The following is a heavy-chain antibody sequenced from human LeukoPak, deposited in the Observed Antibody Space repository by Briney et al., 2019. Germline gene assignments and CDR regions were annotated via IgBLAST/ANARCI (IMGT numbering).Heavy chain of an antibody. CDR3: AKSIAAAWPYDY. D-gene: IGHD6-13*01. V-gene: IGHV3-23*01. CDR1: GFTFSSYA. J-gene: IGHJ4*02. CDR2: ISGNGGST. Sequence: GGSLRLSCAASGFTFSSYAMSWVRQAPGKGLEWVSAISGNGGSTYYADSVKGRFTISRDNSKNTLYLQMNSRRAEDTAVYYCAKSIAAAWPYDYWGQGTLVTVSS.